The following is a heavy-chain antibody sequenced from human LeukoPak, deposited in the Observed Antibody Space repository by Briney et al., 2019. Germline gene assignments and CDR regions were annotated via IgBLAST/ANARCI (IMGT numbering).Heavy chain of an antibody. Sequence: PGGSLRLSCAASGFTFSSYEMNWVRQAPGKGLEWVSYISTSGSTIYYADSVKGRFTMSRDNAKKSLHLQMNSLRAEDTAVYYCARDFGGVAGTWYDAFDIWGQGTMVTVSS. CDR2: ISTSGSTI. J-gene: IGHJ3*02. CDR3: ARDFGGVAGTWYDAFDI. CDR1: GFTFSSYE. V-gene: IGHV3-48*03. D-gene: IGHD6-19*01.